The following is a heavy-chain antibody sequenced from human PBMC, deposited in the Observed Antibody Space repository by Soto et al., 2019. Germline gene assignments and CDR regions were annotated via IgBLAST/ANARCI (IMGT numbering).Heavy chain of an antibody. J-gene: IGHJ4*02. CDR3: ARWVHTDSNYGYDY. Sequence: QVQLVESGGGVVQPGRSLRLSCAASGFTFSSYAMHWVRQAPGKGLEWVAVISYDGSNKYYADSVKGRFTISRDNSKNTLYLQMNSLRAEDTAVYYCARWVHTDSNYGYDYWGQGTLVTVSS. CDR1: GFTFSSYA. D-gene: IGHD4-4*01. V-gene: IGHV3-30-3*01. CDR2: ISYDGSNK.